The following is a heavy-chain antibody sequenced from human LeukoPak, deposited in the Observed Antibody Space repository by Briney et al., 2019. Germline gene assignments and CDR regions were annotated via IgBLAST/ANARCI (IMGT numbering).Heavy chain of an antibody. V-gene: IGHV3-23*01. D-gene: IGHD3-10*01. J-gene: IGHJ4*02. Sequence: PGGSLRLSCAASGFTFSSYAMSWVRQAPGKGLEWVSSISDSGGNTYYADSVEGRFTISRDNSKNTLYLQMNSLRAEDTAAYYCAKVALGRSGIYNNPNDYWGQGILVTVSS. CDR3: AKVALGRSGIYNNPNDY. CDR2: ISDSGGNT. CDR1: GFTFSSYA.